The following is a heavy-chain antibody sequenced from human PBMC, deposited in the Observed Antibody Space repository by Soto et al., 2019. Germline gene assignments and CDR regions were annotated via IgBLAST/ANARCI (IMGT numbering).Heavy chain of an antibody. CDR2: IIPIFGTA. Sequence: ASVKVSCKASGGTFSSYAISWVRQAPGQGLEWMGGIIPIFGTANYAQKFQGRVTITADESTSTAYMELSSLRSEDTAVYYCASDCSRGSCYGVNWSDPCGEATLVTV. V-gene: IGHV1-69*13. J-gene: IGHJ5*02. CDR3: ASDCSRGSCYGVNWSDP. CDR1: GGTFSSYA. D-gene: IGHD2-15*01.